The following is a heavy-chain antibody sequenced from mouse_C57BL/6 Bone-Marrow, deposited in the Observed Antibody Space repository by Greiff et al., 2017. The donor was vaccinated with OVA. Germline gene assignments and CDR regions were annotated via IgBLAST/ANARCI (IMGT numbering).Heavy chain of an antibody. CDR3: ARGYDYDGAY. D-gene: IGHD2-4*01. CDR1: GFTFSDYG. V-gene: IGHV5-17*01. Sequence: EVQLVESGGGLVKPGGSLKLSCAASGFTFSDYGMHWVRQAPEKGLEWVAYISSGSSTIYYVDTVKGRFTISRDNAKNTLFLQMTSLRSEDTAMYYCARGYDYDGAYWGQGTLVTVSA. CDR2: ISSGSSTI. J-gene: IGHJ3*01.